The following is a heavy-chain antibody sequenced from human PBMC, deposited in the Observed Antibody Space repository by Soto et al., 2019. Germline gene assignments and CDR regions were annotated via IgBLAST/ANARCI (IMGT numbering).Heavy chain of an antibody. V-gene: IGHV1-24*01. CDR2: FDPEDGET. CDR1: GYTLTELS. D-gene: IGHD3-3*01. Sequence: ASVKVSCKVSGYTLTELSMHWVRQAPGKGLEWMGGFDPEDGETIYAQKFQGRVTMTEDTSTDTAYMELSSLRSEDTAVYYCATIWSGYPYYGMDVWGQGTTVTVSS. CDR3: ATIWSGYPYYGMDV. J-gene: IGHJ6*02.